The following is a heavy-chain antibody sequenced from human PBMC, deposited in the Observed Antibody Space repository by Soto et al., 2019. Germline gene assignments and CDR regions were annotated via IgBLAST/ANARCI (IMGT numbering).Heavy chain of an antibody. Sequence: QVHLIQSGAEVKKPGASVKVSCKVSGYTLTELSMHWVRQAPGKGLEWMGGFDPEDGKTTSAQKFQGRVTVTEDTSSDTAYMELSSLRSEDTAVYYCVEGNTRWLLSPFDYRGQGTLVTVSS. CDR2: FDPEDGKT. J-gene: IGHJ4*02. V-gene: IGHV1-24*01. D-gene: IGHD1-26*01. CDR1: GYTLTELS. CDR3: VEGNTRWLLSPFDY.